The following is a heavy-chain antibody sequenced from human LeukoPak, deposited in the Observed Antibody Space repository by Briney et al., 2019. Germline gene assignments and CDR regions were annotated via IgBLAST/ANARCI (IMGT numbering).Heavy chain of an antibody. CDR2: IKQDGSEK. J-gene: IGHJ4*02. D-gene: IGHD4-23*01. CDR1: GFTFSSYW. Sequence: GGSLRLSCAASGFTFSSYWMSWVRQAPGKGLEWVANIKQDGSEKYYVDSAKGRFTISRGNAKNSLYLQMNSLRAEDTAVYYCAREDYGGNSGNFDYWGQGTLVTVSS. V-gene: IGHV3-7*01. CDR3: AREDYGGNSGNFDY.